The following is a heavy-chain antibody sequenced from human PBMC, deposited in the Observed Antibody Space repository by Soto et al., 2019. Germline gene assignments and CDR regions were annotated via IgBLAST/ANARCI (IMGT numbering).Heavy chain of an antibody. CDR2: IYHSGST. CDR3: AIRGPRSDYYYYMDV. J-gene: IGHJ6*03. D-gene: IGHD6-6*01. V-gene: IGHV4-4*03. Sequence: PETLSLTCAVSSGSISSSNWWSWVRQPPGKGLEWIGEIYHSGSTNYNPSLKSRVTISVDKSKNQFSLKLSSVTAADTAVYYCAIRGPRSDYYYYMDVWGKGTTVT. CDR1: SGSISSSNW.